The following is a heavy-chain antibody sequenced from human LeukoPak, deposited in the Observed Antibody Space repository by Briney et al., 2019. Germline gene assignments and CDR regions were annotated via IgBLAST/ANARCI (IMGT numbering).Heavy chain of an antibody. CDR2: IYSGGST. Sequence: GGSLRLSCAASGFTVSYNYMSWVRQAPGKGLEWVSVIYSGGSTYYADSVKGRFTISRDNSKNTLYLQMNSLRAEDTAVYYCARVPRYCSSTSCYFHGMDVWGQGTTVTVSS. J-gene: IGHJ6*02. CDR1: GFTVSYNY. CDR3: ARVPRYCSSTSCYFHGMDV. V-gene: IGHV3-53*01. D-gene: IGHD2-2*01.